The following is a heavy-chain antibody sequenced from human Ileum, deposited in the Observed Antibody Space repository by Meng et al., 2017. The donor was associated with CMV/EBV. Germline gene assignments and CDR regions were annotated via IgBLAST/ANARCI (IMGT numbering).Heavy chain of an antibody. D-gene: IGHD1-26*01. J-gene: IGHJ4*02. V-gene: IGHV3-48*01. Sequence: GESLKISCAASGFTFSSFGMNWVRQAPGKGLEWVSYIGGSSGTIYYTDSVEGRFTISRDDAKNSLYLQMNSLRAEDTAVYYCAKPLVGATNYFDYWGQGTLVTVSS. CDR2: IGGSSGTI. CDR3: AKPLVGATNYFDY. CDR1: GFTFSSFG.